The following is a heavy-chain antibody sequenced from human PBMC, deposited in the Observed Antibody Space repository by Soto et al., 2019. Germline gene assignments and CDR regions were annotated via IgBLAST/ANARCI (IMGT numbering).Heavy chain of an antibody. J-gene: IGHJ4*02. CDR2: IAVGSGYT. Sequence: ASVKVSCKASGFTFTSSAFQWVRQARGQRLEWVGWIAVGSGYTNYAQRFQDRVTLTRDMSTATTYMELSRLTSEDTAIYYCAADATAWQQMVPSDYWGQGTLVTVSS. D-gene: IGHD2-8*01. CDR3: AADATAWQQMVPSDY. CDR1: GFTFTSSA. V-gene: IGHV1-58*01.